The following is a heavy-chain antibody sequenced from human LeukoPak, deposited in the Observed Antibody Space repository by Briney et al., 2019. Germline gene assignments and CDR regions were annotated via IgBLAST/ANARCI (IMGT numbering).Heavy chain of an antibody. D-gene: IGHD3-9*01. V-gene: IGHV3-48*03. Sequence: GGSLRLSCAASGFIFSNNEMNWVRQAPGKGLEWVSYIGSRGDIIYYADSAKGRFTISRDNAKDSLYLQMNNLRAEDTAIYYCARILTGYYVIPDDFWGQGTLVTVSS. CDR1: GFIFSNNE. CDR3: ARILTGYYVIPDDF. J-gene: IGHJ4*02. CDR2: IGSRGDII.